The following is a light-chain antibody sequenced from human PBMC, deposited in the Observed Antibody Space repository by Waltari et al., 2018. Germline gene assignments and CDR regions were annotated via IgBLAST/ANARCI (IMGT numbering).Light chain of an antibody. V-gene: IGKV3-20*01. CDR1: QSIGRY. CDR2: GAS. Sequence: EIVLTQSPGTLSLSPGERATLPCRASQSIGRYLIWYQQKPGQAPRLLIYGASTRAAGIPDRFSDSGSGTDFSLTISRLEPEDFAVYYCQNHERLPAVFGRGTKVEIK. CDR3: QNHERLPAV. J-gene: IGKJ1*01.